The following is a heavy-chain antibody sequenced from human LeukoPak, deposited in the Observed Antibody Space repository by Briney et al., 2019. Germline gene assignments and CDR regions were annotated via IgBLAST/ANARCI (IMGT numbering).Heavy chain of an antibody. CDR3: ARRKGSGSYLDYYYYYYMDV. CDR1: GFTFSSYS. CDR2: ISSSSSYI. J-gene: IGHJ6*03. D-gene: IGHD3-10*01. Sequence: PGGSLRLSCAASGFTFSSYSMNWVRQAPGKGLEWVSSISSSSSYIYYADSVKGRFTISRDNAKNSLYLQMNSLRAEDTAVYYCARRKGSGSYLDYYYYYYMDVWGKGTTVTVSS. V-gene: IGHV3-21*01.